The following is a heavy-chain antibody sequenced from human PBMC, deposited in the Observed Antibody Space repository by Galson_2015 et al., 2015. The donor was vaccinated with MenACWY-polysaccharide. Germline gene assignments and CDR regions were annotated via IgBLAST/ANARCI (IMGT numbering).Heavy chain of an antibody. CDR3: AREYCDRTSCYGMDV. D-gene: IGHD2-2*01. CDR2: ISYDESNK. V-gene: IGHV3-30-3*01. CDR1: GFTFSSYA. J-gene: IGHJ6*02. Sequence: SLRLSCAASGFTFSSYAMHWVRQAPGKGLEWVAVISYDESNKYYADSVKDRFTISRDNSKNTLYLQMNSLRAEDTALYYCAREYCDRTSCYGMDVWGQGTTVTVSS.